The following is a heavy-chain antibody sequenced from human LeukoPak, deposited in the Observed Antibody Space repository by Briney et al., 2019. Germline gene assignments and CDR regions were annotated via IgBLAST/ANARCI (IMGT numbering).Heavy chain of an antibody. Sequence: SETLSLTCTASGGSITTTNYYWGWIRQSPGKGLEWIGSIYYSGSTYYNPSLKSRVTISVDTSKNQFSLKLSSVTAADTAVYYCARGRRAGGYYGPWFDPWGQGTLVTVSS. CDR3: ARGRRAGGYYGPWFDP. CDR1: GGSITTTNYY. D-gene: IGHD3-10*01. CDR2: IYYSGST. V-gene: IGHV4-39*07. J-gene: IGHJ5*02.